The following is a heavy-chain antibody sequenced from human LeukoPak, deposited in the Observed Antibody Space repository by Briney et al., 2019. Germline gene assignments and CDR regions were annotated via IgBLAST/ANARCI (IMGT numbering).Heavy chain of an antibody. CDR3: SKGGIQLWLLVFLDH. D-gene: IGHD5-18*01. Sequence: GGSLRLSCAASGFTFSTYAMSWVRQAPGKGLEWVSIISGSGGSTYYADSVKGRFTISRDNSKNTLYLQMNSLRAEDTAVYYCSKGGIQLWLLVFLDHWGQGTLVPVFS. V-gene: IGHV3-23*01. CDR2: ISGSGGST. J-gene: IGHJ4*02. CDR1: GFTFSTYA.